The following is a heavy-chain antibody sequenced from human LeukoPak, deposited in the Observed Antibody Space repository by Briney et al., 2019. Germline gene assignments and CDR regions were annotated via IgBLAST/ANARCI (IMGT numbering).Heavy chain of an antibody. CDR1: GGSVSSGSYY. CDR3: ARVLAAAGWFDP. V-gene: IGHV4-61*01. Sequence: SETLSLTCTVSGGSVSSGSYYWNWIRQPPGRGLECIGYIYYNGSTNYTPSLKSRVTISVDTSKNQFSLKLSSVTAADTAVYYCARVLAAAGWFDPWGQGTLVTVSS. CDR2: IYYNGST. D-gene: IGHD6-13*01. J-gene: IGHJ5*02.